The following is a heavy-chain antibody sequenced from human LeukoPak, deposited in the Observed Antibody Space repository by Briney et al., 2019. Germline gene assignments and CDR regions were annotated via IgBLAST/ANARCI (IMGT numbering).Heavy chain of an antibody. CDR3: ARSGPDIVTAWLPHLLDY. D-gene: IGHD2-15*01. J-gene: IGHJ4*02. CDR1: GYSFTSYW. Sequence: GESLKISCKGSGYSFTSYWIGWVRQMPGKGLEWMGIIYPGDSDTRYSPSFQGQVTISADKSISTAYLQWSSLKASDTAMYYCARSGPDIVTAWLPHLLDYWGQGTLVTVSS. CDR2: IYPGDSDT. V-gene: IGHV5-51*01.